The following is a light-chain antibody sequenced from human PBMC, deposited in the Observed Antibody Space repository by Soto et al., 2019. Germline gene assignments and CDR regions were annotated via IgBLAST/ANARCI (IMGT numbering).Light chain of an antibody. Sequence: QSVLTQPASVSGSPGQSITISCTGTSSDVGSYNLGSWYQQHPGKAPKLMIYEGSKRPSGVSNRFSGSKSGNTASLTISGLQAEDEADYYCCSYAGSSTPVVFGGGTKLTVL. J-gene: IGLJ2*01. CDR3: CSYAGSSTPVV. CDR1: SSDVGSYNL. V-gene: IGLV2-23*01. CDR2: EGS.